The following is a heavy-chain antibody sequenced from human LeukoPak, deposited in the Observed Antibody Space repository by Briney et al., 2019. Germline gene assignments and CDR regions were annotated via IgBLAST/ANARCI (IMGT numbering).Heavy chain of an antibody. D-gene: IGHD6-19*01. V-gene: IGHV4-34*01. CDR2: INNSGTT. CDR1: GESFSGYF. J-gene: IGHJ4*02. CDR3: ARRPAGTLDY. Sequence: SETLSLTCAGYGESFSGYFWNWIRQAPGKGLEWIGEINNSGTTNYNPSLKSRVTISVDTSKNQFSLKVNSVTAADTAVYYCARRPAGTLDYWGQGTLVTVSS.